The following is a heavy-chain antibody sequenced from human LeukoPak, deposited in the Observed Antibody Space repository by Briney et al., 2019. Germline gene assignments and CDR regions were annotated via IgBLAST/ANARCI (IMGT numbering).Heavy chain of an antibody. D-gene: IGHD6-13*01. CDR2: INPNSGGT. V-gene: IGHV1-2*06. CDR1: GYTFTGYY. Sequence: ASVKVSCKASGYTFTGYYMHWVRQAPGQGPEWMGRINPNSGGTNYAQKFQGRVTMTRDTSISTAYMELSRLRSDDTAVYYCARDFGSSWYSYYYGMDVWGQGTTVTVSS. CDR3: ARDFGSSWYSYYYGMDV. J-gene: IGHJ6*02.